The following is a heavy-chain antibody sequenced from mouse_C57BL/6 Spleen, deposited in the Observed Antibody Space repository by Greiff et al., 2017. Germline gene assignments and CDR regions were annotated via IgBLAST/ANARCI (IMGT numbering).Heavy chain of an antibody. CDR2: IDPSDSET. J-gene: IGHJ4*01. Sequence: VQLQQSGAELVRPGSSVKLSCKASGYTFTSYWMHWVKQRPIQGLEWIGNIDPSDSETHYNQKFKDKATLTVDKSSSTAYLQLSSLTSEDSAVYYCALITTVVAGDAMDYWGQGTSVTVSS. CDR1: GYTFTSYW. D-gene: IGHD1-1*01. CDR3: ALITTVVAGDAMDY. V-gene: IGHV1-52*01.